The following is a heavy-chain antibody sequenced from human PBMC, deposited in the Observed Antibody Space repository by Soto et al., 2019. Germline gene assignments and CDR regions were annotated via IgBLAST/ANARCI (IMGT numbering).Heavy chain of an antibody. CDR3: ARGGISYASGRDNWFDP. CDR1: SGSVSDKYW. CDR2: IYHSGKT. D-gene: IGHD2-2*01. V-gene: IGHV4-4*02. Sequence: QVQLQESGPGLVKPSGTLSLTCAVSSGSVSDKYWWSWVRQTPGKGLQWIGEIYHSGKTNYNPSLIGRVTMSVDKSKNQFSLTITSVTAADTAIYYCARGGISYASGRDNWFDPWGQGTLVTVSS. J-gene: IGHJ5*02.